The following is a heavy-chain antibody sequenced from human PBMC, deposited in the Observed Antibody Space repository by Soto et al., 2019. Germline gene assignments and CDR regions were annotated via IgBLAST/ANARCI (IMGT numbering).Heavy chain of an antibody. V-gene: IGHV3-7*03. Sequence: GVSLRLSCAASGFTFSSYWMSWVRQAPGKGLEWVANIKQDGSEKYYVDSVKGRFTISRDNAKNSLYLQMNSLRAEDTAVYYCARGLEGXCSSTSCYYYYYYGMDVRGQGTTVTVSS. CDR3: ARGLEGXCSSTSCYYYYYYGMDV. CDR2: IKQDGSEK. J-gene: IGHJ6*02. CDR1: GFTFSSYW. D-gene: IGHD2-2*01.